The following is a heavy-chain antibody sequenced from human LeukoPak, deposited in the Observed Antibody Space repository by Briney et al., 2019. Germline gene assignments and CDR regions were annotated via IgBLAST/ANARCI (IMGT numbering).Heavy chain of an antibody. Sequence: SETLSLTCTVSGGSISSSIYYWGWIRQPPGKGLEWIGSIYYSGSTYYNSSLESRVTISVDTSKNQFSLKLTSVTAADTAVYYCARLPSVRGVASAVSCFDPWGQGTLVTVSS. V-gene: IGHV4-39*01. CDR2: IYYSGST. J-gene: IGHJ5*02. D-gene: IGHD2-15*01. CDR1: GGSISSSIYY. CDR3: ARLPSVRGVASAVSCFDP.